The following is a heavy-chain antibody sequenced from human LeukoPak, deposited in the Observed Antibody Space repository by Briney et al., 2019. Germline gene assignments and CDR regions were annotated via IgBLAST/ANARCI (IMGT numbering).Heavy chain of an antibody. J-gene: IGHJ4*02. V-gene: IGHV4-34*01. CDR3: ARDLDDFWSGYYDY. D-gene: IGHD3-3*01. CDR1: GGSFSGYY. CDR2: INHSGST. Sequence: SETLSLTCAVYGGSFSGYYWSWIRQPPGKGLEWIGEINHSGSTNYNPSLKSRVTISVDKSKNQFSLKLSSVTAADTAVYYCARDLDDFWSGYYDYWGQGTLVTVSS.